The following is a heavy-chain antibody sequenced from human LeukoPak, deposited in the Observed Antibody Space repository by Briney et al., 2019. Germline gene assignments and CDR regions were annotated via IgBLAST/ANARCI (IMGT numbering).Heavy chain of an antibody. D-gene: IGHD5-12*01. CDR3: ARGLFEDIVASPHYGMDV. V-gene: IGHV1-8*01. CDR1: GYTFTSYD. CDR2: MNPNSGNT. J-gene: IGHJ6*01. Sequence: ASVKVSCKPSGYTFTSYDINWVRPATGQGLEWMGWMNPNSGNTRYAQKFQGRVTMTRNTSISTAYMELSSLRSEDTAVYYCARGLFEDIVASPHYGMDVWGEGTTVAVSS.